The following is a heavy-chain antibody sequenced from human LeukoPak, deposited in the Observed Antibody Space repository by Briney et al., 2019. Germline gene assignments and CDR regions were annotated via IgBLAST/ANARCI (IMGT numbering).Heavy chain of an antibody. D-gene: IGHD6-6*01. CDR2: IYYSGST. CDR1: GGSISSYY. V-gene: IGHV4-59*01. J-gene: IGHJ4*02. Sequence: MASETLSLTCTVSGGSISSYYWSWIRQPPGKGLEWIGYIYYSGSTNYNPSLKSRVTISVDTSKNQFSLKLSSVTAADTAVYYCARGYSSSSDSFDYWGQGTLVTVSS. CDR3: ARGYSSSSDSFDY.